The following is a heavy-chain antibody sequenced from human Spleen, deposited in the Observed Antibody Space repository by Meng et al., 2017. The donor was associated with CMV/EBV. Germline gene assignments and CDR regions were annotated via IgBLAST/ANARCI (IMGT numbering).Heavy chain of an antibody. CDR2: ISSNGGST. V-gene: IGHV3-64*02. J-gene: IGHJ4*02. CDR1: GFTFSSYA. CDR3: AKGGSSSWYYSFDY. Sequence: GGSLRLSCAASGFTFSSYAMHWVRQAPGKGLEYVSAISSNGGSTYYADSVKGRFTISRDNAKNSLYLQMNSLRAEDTALYYCAKGGSSSWYYSFDYSGQGTLVTVSS. D-gene: IGHD6-6*01.